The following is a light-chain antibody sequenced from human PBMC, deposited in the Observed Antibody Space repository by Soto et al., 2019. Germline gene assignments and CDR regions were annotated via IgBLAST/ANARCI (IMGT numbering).Light chain of an antibody. CDR1: QSVLYSSNNKNY. CDR2: WAS. CDR3: QQYYDTSGT. Sequence: DIVLTQSPDSLAVSLGEGATINCKSSQSVLYSSNNKNYLAWYQQKPGQPPKLLILWASTRESGVPDRFSGSGSGTDFALTISSLQAEDVAVYYCQQYYDTSGTFGQGTKLEI. J-gene: IGKJ2*01. V-gene: IGKV4-1*01.